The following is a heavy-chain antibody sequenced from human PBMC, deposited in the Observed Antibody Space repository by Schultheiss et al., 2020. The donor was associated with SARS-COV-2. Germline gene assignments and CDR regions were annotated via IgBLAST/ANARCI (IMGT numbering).Heavy chain of an antibody. CDR3: ARDYGGLSF. D-gene: IGHD4-23*01. CDR2: INHSGST. V-gene: IGHV4-34*01. Sequence: GSLRLSCAASGFTFSSYAMSWVRQAPGKGLEWIGEINHSGSTNYNPSLKSRVTISVDTSKNQFSLKLSSVTAADTAVYYCARDYGGLSFWGQGTLVTVSS. J-gene: IGHJ4*02. CDR1: GFTFSSYA.